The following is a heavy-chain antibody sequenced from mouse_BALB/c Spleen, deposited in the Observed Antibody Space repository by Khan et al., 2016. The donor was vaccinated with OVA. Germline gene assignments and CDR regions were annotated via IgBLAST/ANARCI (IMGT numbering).Heavy chain of an antibody. V-gene: IGHV1-7*01. Sequence: VQLQQSGAELAKPGASVKMSCKASGYTFTSYWMHWVKQRPGQGLEWIGYINPSAGYTDYNQKFKDKATLTADKSSSTAYMQLNSLTSEDSAVYYCARDRIDYWGHGTTLTVSS. CDR2: INPSAGYT. J-gene: IGHJ2*01. CDR1: GYTFTSYW. CDR3: ARDRIDY.